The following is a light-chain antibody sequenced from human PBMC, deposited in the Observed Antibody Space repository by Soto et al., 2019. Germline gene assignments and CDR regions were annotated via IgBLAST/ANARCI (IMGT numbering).Light chain of an antibody. CDR1: QGISNF. CDR3: RQHDNFPIT. J-gene: IGKJ5*01. V-gene: IGKV1-9*01. Sequence: DIQLTQSPFFLSASVGDRVTITCRASQGISNFLVWYQQKAGKAPKSLIYAASTLQTGVPSRFSASGSGTEFTLTISSLQPEDSATYYCRQHDNFPITFGQGTRLENK. CDR2: AAS.